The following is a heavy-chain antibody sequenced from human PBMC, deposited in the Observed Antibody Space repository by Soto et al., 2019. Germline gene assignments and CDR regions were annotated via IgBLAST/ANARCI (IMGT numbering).Heavy chain of an antibody. D-gene: IGHD3-22*01. CDR1: GFTFDSYA. CDR2: ISGSGVST. CDR3: AKVHPTFGSSGYYHDYYYGMDV. J-gene: IGHJ6*02. Sequence: EVQLLESGGGLIQPGGSLRLSFGASGFTFDSYAMTWVRQAPGRGMEWVSGISGSGVSTYYADSLKGRFTSSRDNSKNTVFRQMSILRVEDTAVYWCAKVHPTFGSSGYYHDYYYGMDVWGQGTTVTVSS. V-gene: IGHV3-23*01.